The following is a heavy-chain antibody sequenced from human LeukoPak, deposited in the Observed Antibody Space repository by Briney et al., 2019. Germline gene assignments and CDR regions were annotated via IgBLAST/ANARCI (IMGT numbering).Heavy chain of an antibody. CDR2: TYYRSKWYN. Sequence: SQTLSLTCAISGDSVSSNSAACNWIRQSPSRGLEWLGRTYYRSKWYNDYAVSVKSRITINPDTSKNQFSLQLNSVTPEDTAVYYCARADSSSWSLFDYWGQGTLVTVSS. J-gene: IGHJ4*02. CDR3: ARADSSSWSLFDY. D-gene: IGHD6-13*01. CDR1: GDSVSSNSAA. V-gene: IGHV6-1*01.